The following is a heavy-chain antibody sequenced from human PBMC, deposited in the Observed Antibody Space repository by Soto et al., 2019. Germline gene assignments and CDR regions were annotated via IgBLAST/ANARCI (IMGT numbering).Heavy chain of an antibody. Sequence: QVQLVQSGGEVTKPGSSVKVSCKASGGTFSSNVISWVRQVPGQGLEWMGGIIPIFGSANYAQKFQGRVTITADESTSTVYMELNSLRYEDTAVFYCARGEQLGRGNYYGMDVWGQGTTVTVSS. D-gene: IGHD1-1*01. J-gene: IGHJ6*02. V-gene: IGHV1-69*01. CDR1: GGTFSSNV. CDR3: ARGEQLGRGNYYGMDV. CDR2: IIPIFGSA.